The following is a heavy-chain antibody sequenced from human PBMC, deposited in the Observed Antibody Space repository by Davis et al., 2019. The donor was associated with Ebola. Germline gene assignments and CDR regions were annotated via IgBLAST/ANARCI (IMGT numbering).Heavy chain of an antibody. CDR1: GGSITSYY. CDR2: IYFLAST. Sequence: SETLSLTCTVSGGSITSYYWSWIRQPPGPALLCFSFIYFLASTTSNPSLKRRVSISADTSKNQFSLQLSSMTAADTAVYYCARQHTSGHMMLFDYWGQGTLVTVSS. D-gene: IGHD6-19*01. CDR3: ARQHTSGHMMLFDY. V-gene: IGHV4-59*08. J-gene: IGHJ4*02.